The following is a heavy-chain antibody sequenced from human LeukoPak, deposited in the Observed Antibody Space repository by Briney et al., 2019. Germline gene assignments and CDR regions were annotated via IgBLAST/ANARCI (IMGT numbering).Heavy chain of an antibody. CDR3: ARAPIVVVPAASWFDP. Sequence: ASVRVSCKASGYPFTSYGISCVRRAPGQGLEWMGWFSAYNGNTNYAQKLQGRVTMTTDTSTSTAYMELRSLRSDDTAVYYCARAPIVVVPAASWFDPWGQGTLVTVSS. D-gene: IGHD2-2*01. CDR2: FSAYNGNT. CDR1: GYPFTSYG. J-gene: IGHJ5*02. V-gene: IGHV1-18*01.